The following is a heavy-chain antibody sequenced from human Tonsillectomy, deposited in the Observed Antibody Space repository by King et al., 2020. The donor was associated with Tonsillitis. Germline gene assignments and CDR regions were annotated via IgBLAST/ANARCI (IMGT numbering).Heavy chain of an antibody. CDR1: GGSISSSSYY. V-gene: IGHV4-39*07. CDR3: ARSRDLFRAFDI. CDR2: IYYSGST. Sequence: QLQESGPGLVKPSETLSLTCTVSGGSISSSSYYWGWIRQPPGEGLEWIGSIYYSGSTYYNPSLKSRVTISVDTSKNQFSRKLSSVTAADTAVYYGARSRDLFRAFDIWGQGTMVTVSS. J-gene: IGHJ3*02. D-gene: IGHD2/OR15-2a*01.